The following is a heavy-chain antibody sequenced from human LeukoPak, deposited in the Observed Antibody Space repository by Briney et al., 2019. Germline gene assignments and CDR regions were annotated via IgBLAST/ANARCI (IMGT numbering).Heavy chain of an antibody. D-gene: IGHD1-26*01. CDR3: ARVSLGLVWELRDFDY. CDR1: GYTFTSYA. J-gene: IGHJ4*02. CDR2: INTNTGNP. V-gene: IGHV7-4-1*02. Sequence: ASVKVSCKASGYTFTSYAMNWVRQAPGQGLEWMGWINTNTGNPTYAQGFTGRFVFSLDTSVSTAYLQISSLKAEDTAVYYCARVSLGLVWELRDFDYWGQGTLVTVSS.